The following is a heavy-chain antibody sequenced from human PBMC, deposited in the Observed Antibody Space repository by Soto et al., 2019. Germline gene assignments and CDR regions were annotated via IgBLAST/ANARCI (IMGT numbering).Heavy chain of an antibody. Sequence: EVQLLESGGDLVQPGGSLRLSCTASGFIFSNYAMTWVRQARGKGLEWVSTIIGGGAKTYYTDSVKGRFTISRDNSKNTVFLQMSSLGGEDTAVYYCAKGLRSGWCDIDYWGQGTLVSVSP. CDR1: GFIFSNYA. J-gene: IGHJ4*02. CDR3: AKGLRSGWCDIDY. D-gene: IGHD2-8*02. V-gene: IGHV3-23*01. CDR2: IIGGGAKT.